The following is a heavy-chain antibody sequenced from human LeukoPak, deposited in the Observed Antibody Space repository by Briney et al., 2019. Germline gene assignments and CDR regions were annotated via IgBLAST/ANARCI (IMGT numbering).Heavy chain of an antibody. J-gene: IGHJ4*02. CDR1: GFTFSSYS. CDR2: ISSSSSYI. CDR3: ARAPVTAFGGVKYYFDY. D-gene: IGHD3-16*01. V-gene: IGHV3-21*01. Sequence: PGGSLRLSCAASGFTFSSYSMNWVRQAPGKGLEWVSSISSSSSYIYYADSVKGRFTISRDNAKNSLYLQMNSLRAEDTAVYYCARAPVTAFGGVKYYFDYWGQGTLVTVSS.